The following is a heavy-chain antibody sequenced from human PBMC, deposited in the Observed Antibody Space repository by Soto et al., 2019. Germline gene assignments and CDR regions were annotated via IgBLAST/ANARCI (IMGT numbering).Heavy chain of an antibody. Sequence: QVQLVQSGAEVKKPGSSVKVSCKASGGTFSSYAISWVRQAPGQGLEWMGGIIPIFGTATYAQKFQGRVTIPADESTSTAYMQLSSLRSEDTAVYYCARGGRIFSGLDVWGQGTTVTVSS. CDR3: ARGGRIFSGLDV. CDR1: GGTFSSYA. V-gene: IGHV1-69*01. J-gene: IGHJ6*02. CDR2: IIPIFGTA. D-gene: IGHD3-10*01.